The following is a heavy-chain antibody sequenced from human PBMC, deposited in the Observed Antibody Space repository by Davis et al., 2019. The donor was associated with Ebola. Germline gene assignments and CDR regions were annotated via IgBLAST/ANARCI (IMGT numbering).Heavy chain of an antibody. D-gene: IGHD5-12*01. CDR2: ISSSSNYI. Sequence: GESLKISCAASGFTFSSFGMSWVRQAPGKGLEWVSSISSSSNYIYYADSVKGRFTISRDNAKNSLFLQMNILRAEDTAVYYCVRDSGYYSHDYWGHGTLVTVSS. J-gene: IGHJ4*01. CDR1: GFTFSSFG. V-gene: IGHV3-21*01. CDR3: VRDSGYYSHDY.